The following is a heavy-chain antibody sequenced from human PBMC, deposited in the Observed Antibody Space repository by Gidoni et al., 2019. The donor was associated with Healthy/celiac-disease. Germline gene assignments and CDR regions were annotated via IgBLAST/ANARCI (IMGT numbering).Heavy chain of an antibody. CDR3: ARGVRVSPGRSYYFDY. J-gene: IGHJ4*02. CDR2: T. D-gene: IGHD2-2*01. V-gene: IGHV4-4*07. Sequence: TNYNPSLKSRVTMSVDTSKNQFSLKLSSVTAADTAVYYCARGVRVSPGRSYYFDYWGQGTLVTVSS.